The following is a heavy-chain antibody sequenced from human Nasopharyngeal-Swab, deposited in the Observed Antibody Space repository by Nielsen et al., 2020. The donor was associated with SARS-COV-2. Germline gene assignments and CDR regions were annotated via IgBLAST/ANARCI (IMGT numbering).Heavy chain of an antibody. CDR2: IRYDGSNK. CDR3: AKDSGLLWFGISDY. D-gene: IGHD3-10*01. CDR1: GFTFSSYG. Sequence: GESLMISCAASGFTFSSYGMHWVRQAPGKGLEWVAFIRYDGSNKYYADSVKGRFTISRDNSKNTLYLQMNSLRAEDTAVYYCAKDSGLLWFGISDYWGQGTLVTVSS. J-gene: IGHJ4*02. V-gene: IGHV3-30*02.